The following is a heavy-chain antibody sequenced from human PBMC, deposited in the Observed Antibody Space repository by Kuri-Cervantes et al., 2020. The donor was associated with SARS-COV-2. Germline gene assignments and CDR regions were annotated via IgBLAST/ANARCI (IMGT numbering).Heavy chain of an antibody. CDR3: ARGDASGYDYRSRDFDY. Sequence: ASVKVSCKASGYTFTSYYMHRVRQAPGQGLEWMGWINTNTGNPTYAQGFTGRFVFSLDTSVSTAYLQISSLKAEDTAVYYCARGDASGYDYRSRDFDYWGQGTLVTVSS. D-gene: IGHD5-12*01. V-gene: IGHV7-4-1*02. CDR1: GYTFTSYY. J-gene: IGHJ4*02. CDR2: INTNTGNP.